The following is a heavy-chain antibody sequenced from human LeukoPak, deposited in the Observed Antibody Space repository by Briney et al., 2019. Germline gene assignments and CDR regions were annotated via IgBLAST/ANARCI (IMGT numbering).Heavy chain of an antibody. D-gene: IGHD6-13*01. CDR2: MKPDGSEK. V-gene: IGHV3-7*03. CDR1: GFTFNDYW. Sequence: GGSLRLSCAASGFTFNDYWMSWVRQAPGKGLEWVANMKPDGSEKYYVDSVKGRFTISRDTSKNSLYLQMNSLRAEDTAVYYCARDPRQSHRVYTTADYWGHGTLVTVSS. J-gene: IGHJ4*01. CDR3: ARDPRQSHRVYTTADY.